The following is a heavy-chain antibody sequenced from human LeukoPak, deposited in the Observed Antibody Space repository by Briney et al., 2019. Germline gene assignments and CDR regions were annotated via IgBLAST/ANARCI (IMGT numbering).Heavy chain of an antibody. CDR3: AKEPQIDRRPDY. CDR1: GFTFSSYA. V-gene: IGHV3-23*01. D-gene: IGHD3-22*01. Sequence: GGSLRLSCAASGFTFSSYAMSWVRQAPGRGLEWVSAISGSGSNTYYADSVKGRFTISRDNSKNTLYLQMNTLRTEDTAVYYCAKEPQIDRRPDYWGQGTLVTVSS. J-gene: IGHJ4*02. CDR2: ISGSGSNT.